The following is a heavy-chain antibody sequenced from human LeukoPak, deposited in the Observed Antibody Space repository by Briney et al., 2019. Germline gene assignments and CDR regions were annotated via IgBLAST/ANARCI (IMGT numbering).Heavy chain of an antibody. V-gene: IGHV3-30*02. CDR1: GFTFSSYG. J-gene: IGHJ4*02. CDR3: AKDHHDYGY. Sequence: PGWSLRLSCAASGFTFSSYGMHWVRQAPGKGLEWVAFIRHDGSNKYYADSVKGRFTISRDNSKNTLYLQMNSLRAEDTAVYYCAKDHHDYGYWGLGTLVTVSS. CDR2: IRHDGSNK. D-gene: IGHD4-17*01.